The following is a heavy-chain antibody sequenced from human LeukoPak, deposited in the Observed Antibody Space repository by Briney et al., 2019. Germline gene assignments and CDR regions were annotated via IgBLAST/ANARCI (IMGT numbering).Heavy chain of an antibody. CDR2: ISSNVYHI. Sequence: GGSLRLSCAASGFTFSSYTMNWVRQAPGKGLEWVSSISSNVYHIYYADSVKGRFIISRDNAKNSVYLQMNSLRAEDTALYYCARGEGVPFDPWGQGTLVTVSS. CDR3: ARGEGVPFDP. J-gene: IGHJ5*02. CDR1: GFTFSSYT. V-gene: IGHV3-21*01.